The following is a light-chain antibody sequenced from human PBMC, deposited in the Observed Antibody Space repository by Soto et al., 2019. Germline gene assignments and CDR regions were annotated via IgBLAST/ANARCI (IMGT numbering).Light chain of an antibody. J-gene: IGKJ1*01. CDR2: KAS. CDR1: QSISSW. CDR3: QQYNSYSWT. Sequence: DIQMTQSPSTLSASVGDRFTITCRASQSISSWLAWYQQKPGKAPKLLIYKASSLESGVPSRFSGSGSGTEFTLTISSLQPYDFATYYFQQYNSYSWTFGQGTKVEIK. V-gene: IGKV1-5*03.